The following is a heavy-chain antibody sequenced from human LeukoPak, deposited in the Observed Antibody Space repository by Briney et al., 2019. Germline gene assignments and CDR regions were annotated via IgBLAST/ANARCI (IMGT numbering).Heavy chain of an antibody. V-gene: IGHV3-30-3*01. CDR3: ARGQQTYYHDSSGYYIRF. CDR2: ISYDGSNK. Sequence: GGSLRLSCAASGFTFSSYAMHWVRQAPGKGLEWVAVISYDGSNKYYADSVKGRFTISRDNSKNTLYLQMNSLRAEDTAVYYCARGQQTYYHDSSGYYIRFWGQGTLVTVSS. J-gene: IGHJ4*02. D-gene: IGHD3-22*01. CDR1: GFTFSSYA.